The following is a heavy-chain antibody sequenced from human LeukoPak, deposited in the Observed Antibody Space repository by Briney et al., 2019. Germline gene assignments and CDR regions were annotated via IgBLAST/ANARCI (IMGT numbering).Heavy chain of an antibody. CDR3: AHSRRTYYYDSSGPKDAFDI. J-gene: IGHJ3*02. CDR2: IYWNDDK. V-gene: IGHV2-5*01. CDR1: GFSLSTGGVG. Sequence: SGPTLVNPTQTLTLTCTFSGFSLSTGGVGVGWIRQPPGKALEWLALIYWNDDKRYSPSLKSRLTITKDTSKNQVVLTMTNMDPVDTATYYCAHSRRTYYYDSSGPKDAFDIWGQGTMVTVSS. D-gene: IGHD3-22*01.